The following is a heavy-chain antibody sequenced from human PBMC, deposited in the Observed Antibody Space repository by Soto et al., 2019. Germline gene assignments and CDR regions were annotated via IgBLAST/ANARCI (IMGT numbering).Heavy chain of an antibody. Sequence: SETLSLTCTVSGGSISSSSYYWGWIRQPPGKGLEWIGSIYYSGSTYYNPSLKSRVTISVDTSKNQFSLKLSSVTAADTAVYYCARSLITMVPEADWARGPRFTVSS. J-gene: IGHJ4*02. D-gene: IGHD3-10*01. V-gene: IGHV4-39*01. CDR1: GGSISSSSYY. CDR2: IYYSGST. CDR3: ARSLITMVPEAD.